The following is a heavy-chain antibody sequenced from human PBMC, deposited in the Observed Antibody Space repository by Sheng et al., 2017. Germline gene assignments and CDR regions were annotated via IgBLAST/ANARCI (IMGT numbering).Heavy chain of an antibody. V-gene: IGHV1-2*02. J-gene: IGHJ6*02. D-gene: IGHD2-15*01. CDR3: ARSGYYYGLDV. CDR1: GYTFTGYY. Sequence: QVPLVQSGTEVKKPGASVKVSCKTSGYTFTGYYMHWVRQAPGQGFEWMGWMNYNTGATTYAQKFQSRVTMTRDTSISTAYMELSSLTSDDTAVYSCARSGYYYGLDVWGQGTTVTV. CDR2: MNYNTGAT.